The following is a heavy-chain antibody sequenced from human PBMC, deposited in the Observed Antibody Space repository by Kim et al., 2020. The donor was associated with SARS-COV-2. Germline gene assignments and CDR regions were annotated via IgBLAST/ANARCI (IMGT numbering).Heavy chain of an antibody. J-gene: IGHJ4*02. D-gene: IGHD1-26*01. CDR3: AKVGAWRYFDY. V-gene: IGHV3-9*01. CDR1: GFTFDDYA. Sequence: GGSLRLSCAASGFTFDDYAMHWVRQAPGKGLEWVSGISWNSGSIGYADSVKGRFTISRDNAKNSLYLQMNSLRAEDTALYYCAKVGAWRYFDYWGQGTLV. CDR2: ISWNSGSI.